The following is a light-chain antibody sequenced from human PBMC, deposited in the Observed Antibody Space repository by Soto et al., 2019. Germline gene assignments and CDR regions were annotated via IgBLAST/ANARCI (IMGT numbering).Light chain of an antibody. Sequence: QSALTQPASVSGSPGQSITISCTGTSSDVGGYNYVSWYQQHPGKAPKLMIYEVSNRPSGVSFRFSGSKSGNTASLTISGLQAEDEADYYCSPYTSRTTYVFGTGTKVTV. CDR3: SPYTSRTTYV. CDR2: EVS. V-gene: IGLV2-14*01. J-gene: IGLJ1*01. CDR1: SSDVGGYNY.